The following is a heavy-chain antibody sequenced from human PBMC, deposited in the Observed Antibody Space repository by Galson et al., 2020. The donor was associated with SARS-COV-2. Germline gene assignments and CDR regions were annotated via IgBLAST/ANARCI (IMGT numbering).Heavy chain of an antibody. Sequence: GGSLRLSCAASGFTFSSYGMHWVRQAPGKGLEWVAVIWYDGSNKYYADSVKGRFTISRDNSKNTLYLQMNSLRAEDTAVYYCAKDLPWGWFGAQDAFDIWGQGTMVIVSS. D-gene: IGHD3-10*01. CDR1: GFTFSSYG. V-gene: IGHV3-33*06. CDR3: AKDLPWGWFGAQDAFDI. CDR2: IWYDGSNK. J-gene: IGHJ3*02.